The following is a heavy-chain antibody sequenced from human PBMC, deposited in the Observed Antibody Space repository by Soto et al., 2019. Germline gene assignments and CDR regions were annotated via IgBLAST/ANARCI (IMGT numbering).Heavy chain of an antibody. J-gene: IGHJ4*02. CDR2: ISAFNGAT. CDR3: ASGRYDASGYFDY. CDR1: GYTFTRFG. D-gene: IGHD3-22*01. Sequence: ASVKVSCKASGYTFTRFGISWVRQAPGQGLEWMGWISAFNGATNYAQKFQDRSTMTTDTPTSTAYMELRSLRSDDTAVFYCASGRYDASGYFDYWGQGTLVTVSS. V-gene: IGHV1-18*01.